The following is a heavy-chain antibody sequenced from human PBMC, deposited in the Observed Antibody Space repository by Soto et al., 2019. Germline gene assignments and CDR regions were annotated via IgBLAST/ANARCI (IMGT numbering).Heavy chain of an antibody. CDR3: AFVDTAMVGPFDY. CDR2: ISYDGSNK. CDR1: GFTFSSYG. V-gene: IGHV3-30*03. D-gene: IGHD5-18*01. Sequence: GGSLRLSCAASGFTFSSYGMHWVRQAPGKGLEWVAVISYDGSNKYYADPVKGRFTISRDNSKNTLYLQMNSLRAEDTAVYYCAFVDTAMVGPFDYWGQGTLVTVSS. J-gene: IGHJ4*02.